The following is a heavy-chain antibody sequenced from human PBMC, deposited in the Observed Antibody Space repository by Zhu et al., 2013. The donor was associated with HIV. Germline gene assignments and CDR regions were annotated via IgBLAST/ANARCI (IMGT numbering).Heavy chain of an antibody. Sequence: VQLVQSGAEVKKPGASVKVSCKASGYIFNFYGITWVRQAPGQGLEWMGWISTYYGHANYAQKLQGRVTMTTDTSTSTAYMEVRSLRSDDTAVYYCARGPGYCSSTSCSDYYYMDVWGKGTTVTVSS. D-gene: IGHD2-2*01. CDR3: ARGPGYCSSTSCSDYYYMDV. CDR2: ISTYYGHA. V-gene: IGHV1-18*01. CDR1: GYIFNFYG. J-gene: IGHJ6*03.